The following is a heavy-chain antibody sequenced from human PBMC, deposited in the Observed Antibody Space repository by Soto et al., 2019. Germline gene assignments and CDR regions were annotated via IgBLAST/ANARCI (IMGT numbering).Heavy chain of an antibody. CDR3: ATAPGPY. Sequence: PSETLSLTCAVYGGSFSGYYWSWIRQPPGKGLEWIGEINHSGSTNYNPPLKSRVTISVDRSKNQFSLKLSSVTAADTAVYYCATAPGPYWGQGTLVTVSS. CDR1: GGSFSGYY. V-gene: IGHV4-34*01. J-gene: IGHJ4*02. CDR2: INHSGST. D-gene: IGHD2-21*02.